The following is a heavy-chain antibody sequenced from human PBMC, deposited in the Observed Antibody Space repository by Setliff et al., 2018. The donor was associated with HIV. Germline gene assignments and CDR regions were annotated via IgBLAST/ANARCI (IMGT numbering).Heavy chain of an antibody. CDR2: STPLLDTT. J-gene: IGHJ6*02. CDR1: GGTFSSYG. D-gene: IGHD5-12*01. V-gene: IGHV1-69*05. CDR3: ASVPMEYSGYNSDSGSYYYHYGLDV. Sequence: SVKVSCKASGGTFSSYGITWVRQAPGQGLEWMGGSTPLLDTTNYAQKFQGRVTITTDESTNTVYMELSSLRSDDTAVYYCASVPMEYSGYNSDSGSYYYHYGLDVWGQGTTVTVS.